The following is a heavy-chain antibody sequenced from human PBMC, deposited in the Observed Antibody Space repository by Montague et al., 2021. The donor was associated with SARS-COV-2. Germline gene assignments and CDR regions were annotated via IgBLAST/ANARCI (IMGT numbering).Heavy chain of an antibody. Sequence: SETLSLTCAVHGGSLSGYYWSWIRQPPGKGLEWIGEINHSANTXXXPSXXXPVTISIDTSKNQFSLKMTSVTAADTATYYCASGIYPSGSYYNRYYYGLNIWGPGTTVIVSS. V-gene: IGHV4-34*01. CDR2: INHSANT. CDR1: GGSLSGYY. J-gene: IGHJ6*02. CDR3: ASGIYPSGSYYNRYYYGLNI. D-gene: IGHD3-10*01.